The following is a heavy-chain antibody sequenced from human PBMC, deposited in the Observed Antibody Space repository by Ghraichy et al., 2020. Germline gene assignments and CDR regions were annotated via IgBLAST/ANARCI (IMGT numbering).Heavy chain of an antibody. D-gene: IGHD4-17*01. CDR1: GFTLSDHG. J-gene: IGHJ6*03. Sequence: GGSLRLSCATSGFTLSDHGMHWVRQAPGKGLEWVAFVYYNGGNQHYSDSVKGRFTISRDNTKSTLFLQMNSLRPEDTAVYYCAKDPGETVHGYYMDVWGKGTAVSVTS. CDR3: AKDPGETVHGYYMDV. CDR2: VYYNGGNQ. V-gene: IGHV3-30*02.